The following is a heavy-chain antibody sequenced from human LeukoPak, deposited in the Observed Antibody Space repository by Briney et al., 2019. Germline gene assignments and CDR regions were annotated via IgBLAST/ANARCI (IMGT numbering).Heavy chain of an antibody. D-gene: IGHD6-19*01. CDR2: IYYSGSS. CDR3: ARGQARLAWFDP. V-gene: IGHV4-59*08. J-gene: IGHJ5*02. CDR1: GGAISSYY. Sequence: PSETLSLTCIVSGGAISSYYWNWIRQPPGKGLEWIGHIYYSGSSNYNPSLKSRVTISVDTSKNQFSLKLSSVTAADTAVYYCARGQARLAWFDPWGQGTLVTVSS.